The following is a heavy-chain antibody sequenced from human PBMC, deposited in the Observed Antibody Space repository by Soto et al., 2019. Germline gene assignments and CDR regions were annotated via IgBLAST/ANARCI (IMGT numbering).Heavy chain of an antibody. CDR3: ARGDSSSSAYYYYYMDV. D-gene: IGHD6-6*01. CDR1: GFTFSSYG. CDR2: IWYDGSNK. V-gene: IGHV3-33*01. Sequence: PGGSLRLSCAASGFTFSSYGMHWVRQAPGKGLEWVAVIWYDGSNKYYADSVKGRFTISRDNSKNTLYLQMNSLRAEDTAVYYCARGDSSSSAYYYYYMDVWGKGTTVTVSS. J-gene: IGHJ6*03.